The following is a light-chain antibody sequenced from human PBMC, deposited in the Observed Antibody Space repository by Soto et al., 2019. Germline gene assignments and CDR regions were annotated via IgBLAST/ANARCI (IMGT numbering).Light chain of an antibody. CDR1: SSDVGGYNY. J-gene: IGLJ1*01. CDR3: SSHASSSTPYV. CDR2: EVS. Sequence: QSVLTQPASVSGSPGQSITISCTGTSSDVGGYNYVSWYQQHPGKAPQLMIYEVSNRPSGVSNRFSGSKSGNTASLTISGLQAEDEADYFCSSHASSSTPYVFGTGTKLTVL. V-gene: IGLV2-14*01.